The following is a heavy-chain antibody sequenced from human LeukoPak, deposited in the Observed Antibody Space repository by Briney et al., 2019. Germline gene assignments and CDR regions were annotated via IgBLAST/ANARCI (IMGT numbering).Heavy chain of an antibody. J-gene: IGHJ4*02. CDR2: NSSSGNTI. V-gene: IGHV3-48*04. Sequence: GGSLRLSCAASGFTFSSYSMNWVRQAPGKGLEWVSYNSSSGNTIDYADSVKGRFTISRDNAKNSLYLQMVSLRAEDTAVYYCARLRGYSYGYGDYWGQGTLVTVSS. CDR3: ARLRGYSYGYGDY. D-gene: IGHD5-18*01. CDR1: GFTFSSYS.